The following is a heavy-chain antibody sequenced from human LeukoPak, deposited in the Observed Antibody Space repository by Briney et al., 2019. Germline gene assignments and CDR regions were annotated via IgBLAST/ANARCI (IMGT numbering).Heavy chain of an antibody. CDR3: ARGSGLGSWSFFDY. D-gene: IGHD6-13*01. CDR1: GYTFTGYY. Sequence: ASVKVSCKASGYTFTGYYMHWVRQAPGQGLEWMGWINPNSGGTNYAQKFQGRVTMTRDTSISTAYMELSRLRSDDTAVYYCARGSGLGSWSFFDYWGQGTLATVSS. J-gene: IGHJ4*02. V-gene: IGHV1-2*02. CDR2: INPNSGGT.